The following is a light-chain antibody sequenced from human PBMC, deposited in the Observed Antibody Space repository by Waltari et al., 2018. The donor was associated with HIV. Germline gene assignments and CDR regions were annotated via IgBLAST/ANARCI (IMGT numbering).Light chain of an antibody. CDR2: FDL. CDR3: QVWDRSSDQVI. J-gene: IGLJ2*01. V-gene: IGLV3-21*04. Sequence: YELTQPPSVSVAPGQTAMITCGGNNIESKSVQWYQQKPGQAPVLVIYFDLDRPAGMPERFSGSGSGNTATLTISRVDAGDEADYYCQVWDRSSDQVIFGGGTKLTVL. CDR1: NIESKS.